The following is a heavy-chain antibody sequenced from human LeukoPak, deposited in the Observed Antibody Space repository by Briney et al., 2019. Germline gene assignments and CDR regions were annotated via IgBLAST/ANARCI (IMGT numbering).Heavy chain of an antibody. Sequence: SETLSLTCTVSGGSISSYYWSWIRQPPGKGLEWIGEINHSGSTNYNPSLKSRVTISVDTSKNQFSLKLGSVTAADTAVYYCARGYYFDYWGQGTLVTVSS. CDR2: INHSGST. J-gene: IGHJ4*02. V-gene: IGHV4-34*01. CDR1: GGSISSYY. CDR3: ARGYYFDY.